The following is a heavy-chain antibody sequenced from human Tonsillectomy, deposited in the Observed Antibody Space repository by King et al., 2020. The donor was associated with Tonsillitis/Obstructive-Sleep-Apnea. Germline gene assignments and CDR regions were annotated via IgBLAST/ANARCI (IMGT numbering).Heavy chain of an antibody. CDR1: GFTFSSYA. CDR2: ISGSGGST. D-gene: IGHD2-2*01. J-gene: IGHJ5*02. Sequence: DVQLVESGGGLVQPGGSLRLSCAASGFTFSSYAMSWVRQAPGKGLEWVSAISGSGGSTYSADSVGGRFTISRDNSKNTLYLQMNSLRAEDTAVYYCAKPTADCSSTSCYYGGFDPWGQGTLVTVSS. CDR3: AKPTADCSSTSCYYGGFDP. V-gene: IGHV3-23*04.